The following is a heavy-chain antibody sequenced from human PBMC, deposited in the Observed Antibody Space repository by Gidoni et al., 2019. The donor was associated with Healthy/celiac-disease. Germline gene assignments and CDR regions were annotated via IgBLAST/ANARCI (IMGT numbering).Heavy chain of an antibody. J-gene: IGHJ4*02. CDR2: ISSSSSYI. D-gene: IGHD5-12*01. V-gene: IGHV3-21*01. Sequence: EVQLVESGGGLVKPGGSLRLSCAASGFTFSSYSMNWVRQAPGKGLEWVSSISSSSSYIYYADSVKGRFTISRDNAKNSLYLQMNSLRAEDTAVYYCARENSGYDYGDDYWGQGTLVTVSS. CDR1: GFTFSSYS. CDR3: ARENSGYDYGDDY.